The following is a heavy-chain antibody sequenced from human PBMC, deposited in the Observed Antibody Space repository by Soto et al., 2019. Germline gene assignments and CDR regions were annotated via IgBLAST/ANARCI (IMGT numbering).Heavy chain of an antibody. CDR2: IRSKAYGGTT. Sequence: PGGSLRLSCTASGLTFGGYAMSWVRQAPGKGLEWVGFIRSKAYGGTTEYAASVKGRFTISRDDSKSIAYLQMNSLKTEDTAVYYCTQHIITMIVVADDAFDMWGQGPMVT. CDR3: TQHIITMIVVADDAFDM. CDR1: GLTFGGYA. J-gene: IGHJ3*02. D-gene: IGHD3-22*01. V-gene: IGHV3-49*04.